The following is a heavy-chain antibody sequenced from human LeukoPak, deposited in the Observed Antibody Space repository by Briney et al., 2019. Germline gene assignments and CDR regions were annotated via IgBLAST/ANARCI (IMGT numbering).Heavy chain of an antibody. CDR2: IRYDGSNK. J-gene: IGHJ4*02. CDR3: AKAYYDILTGYCPFDY. CDR1: GFTFSTYI. V-gene: IGHV3-30*02. Sequence: GGSLRHSCAASGFTFSTYIMTWVRQAPGKGLEWVAFIRYDGSNKYYADSVKGRFTISRDNSKNTLYLQMNSLRAEDTAVYYCAKAYYDILTGYCPFDYWGQGTLVTVSS. D-gene: IGHD3-9*01.